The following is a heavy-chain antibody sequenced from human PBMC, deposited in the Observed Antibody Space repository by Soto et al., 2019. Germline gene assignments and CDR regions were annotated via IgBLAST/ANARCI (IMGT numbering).Heavy chain of an antibody. CDR2: IYYSGST. J-gene: IGHJ6*02. V-gene: IGHV4-31*03. CDR1: GGSISSGGYY. CDR3: ARDNAAVVVPAGGMDV. D-gene: IGHD2-2*01. Sequence: NPSETLSLTCTVSGGSISSGGYYWSWIRQHPGKGLEWIGYIYYSGSTYYNPSLKSRVTISVDTSKNQFSLKLSSVTAADTAVYYSARDNAAVVVPAGGMDVWGQGTTVTVSS.